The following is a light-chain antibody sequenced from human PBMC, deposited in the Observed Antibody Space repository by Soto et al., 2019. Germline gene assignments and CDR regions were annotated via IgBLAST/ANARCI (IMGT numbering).Light chain of an antibody. CDR3: QHYNSYPWT. Sequence: DIQMTQSPSTLSASIGDRVTITCRASQTINNWLAWYQQKPGKAPNLLIYHASNLETGVPSRFSGSAFGTEFTLTISSLRPDDFATYYCQHYNSYPWTFGQGTKVEIK. V-gene: IGKV1-5*01. J-gene: IGKJ1*01. CDR1: QTINNW. CDR2: HAS.